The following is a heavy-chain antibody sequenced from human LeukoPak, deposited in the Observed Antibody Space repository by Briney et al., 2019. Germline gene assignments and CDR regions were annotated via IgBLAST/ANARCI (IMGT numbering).Heavy chain of an antibody. CDR2: IKQDESEE. V-gene: IGHV3-7*04. J-gene: IGHJ4*02. CDR3: ARGFSYSSDYFDY. D-gene: IGHD5-18*01. Sequence: GGSLRLSCAASGFTFSYYWMAWFRQAPRKGLEWVASIKQDESEEYYLDSVKGRFTISRDNAKNSLYLRMNSLRAEDTAVYYCARGFSYSSDYFDYWGQGALVTVSS. CDR1: GFTFSYYW.